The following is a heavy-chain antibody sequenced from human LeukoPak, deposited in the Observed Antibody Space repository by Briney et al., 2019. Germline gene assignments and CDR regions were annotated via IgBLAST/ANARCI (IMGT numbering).Heavy chain of an antibody. Sequence: TGGSLRLSCAASGFTFDDYGMSWVRQAAGKGLEWVSGINWNGGSTGYADSVKGRFTISRDNAKNSLYLQMNSLRAEDTALYYCASKHYDSSGLDYWGQGTLVTVSS. V-gene: IGHV3-20*04. CDR3: ASKHYDSSGLDY. CDR1: GFTFDDYG. CDR2: INWNGGST. J-gene: IGHJ4*02. D-gene: IGHD3-22*01.